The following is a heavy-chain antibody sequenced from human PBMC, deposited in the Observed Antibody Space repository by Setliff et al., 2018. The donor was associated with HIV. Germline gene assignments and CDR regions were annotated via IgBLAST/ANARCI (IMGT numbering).Heavy chain of an antibody. Sequence: SETLSLTCPQESLRDPISSYYWSWVRQPAGKGLEWIGRLYVSGDTNYNPSFKSRVTMSLDTSKKHFSLNLKSVTAADTAVYYCALTGHRLLRGYMDVWGKGTTVTVSS. J-gene: IGHJ6*03. CDR1: DPISSYY. CDR3: ALTGHRLLRGYMDV. D-gene: IGHD2-15*01. V-gene: IGHV4-4*07. CDR2: LYVSGDT.